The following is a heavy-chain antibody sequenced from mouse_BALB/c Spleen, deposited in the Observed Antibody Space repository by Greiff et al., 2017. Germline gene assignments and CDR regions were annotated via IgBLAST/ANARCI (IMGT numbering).Heavy chain of an antibody. CDR3: ARTGFYYYGGYFDY. Sequence: QVQLKESGAELARPGASVKLSCKASGYTFTDYYINWVKQRTGQGLEWIGEIYPGSGNTYYNEKFKGKATLTADKSSSTAYMQLSSLTSEDSAVYFCARTGFYYYGGYFDYWGQGTTLTVSS. CDR1: GYTFTDYY. CDR2: IYPGSGNT. J-gene: IGHJ2*01. V-gene: IGHV1-77*01. D-gene: IGHD1-1*02.